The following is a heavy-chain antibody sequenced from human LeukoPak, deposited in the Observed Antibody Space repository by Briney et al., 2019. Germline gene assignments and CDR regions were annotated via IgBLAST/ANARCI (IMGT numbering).Heavy chain of an antibody. CDR3: ARDLSFGSLDF. CDR2: MWYDGSRE. CDR1: GFILSTHG. Sequence: GGSLRLSCAASGFILSTHGMHWVRQAPGKGLEWVAGMWYDGSREDYADSVKGRFTISRDMSKNTLNLEMNSLRVEDTAMFYCARDLSFGSLDFRGQGTLVTVSS. J-gene: IGHJ4*02. D-gene: IGHD1-26*01. V-gene: IGHV3-33*01.